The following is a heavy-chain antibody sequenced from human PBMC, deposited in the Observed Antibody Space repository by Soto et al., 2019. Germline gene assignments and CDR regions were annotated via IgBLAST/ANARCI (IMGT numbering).Heavy chain of an antibody. CDR1: GFTFSSYD. CDR3: ARDDTAYGMNHLAY. CDR2: IGTGGDT. D-gene: IGHD5-12*01. J-gene: IGHJ4*02. V-gene: IGHV3-13*01. Sequence: GGSLRLSCAASGFTFSSYDFHWVRQPPGEGLEWVSAIGTGGDTYYQVSVKGRFTISRENAENSVYLQMNSLRAEDTAVYYCARDDTAYGMNHLAYWGQGILVTVSS.